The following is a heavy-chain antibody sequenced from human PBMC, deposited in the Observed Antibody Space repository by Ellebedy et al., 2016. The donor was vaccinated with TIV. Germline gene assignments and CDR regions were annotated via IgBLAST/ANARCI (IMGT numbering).Heavy chain of an antibody. CDR3: ARRGSYGDYAVQINSWFDT. Sequence: GESLKISCAASGFSFRSYWMSWVRQAPGKGLEWVANIYQDGGVQYYVDSVKGRFTISRDNADNPLFLQMNSLRAADTAVYYCARRGSYGDYAVQINSWFDTWGRGILVAVSS. CDR1: GFSFRSYW. CDR2: IYQDGGVQ. J-gene: IGHJ5*02. D-gene: IGHD4-17*01. V-gene: IGHV3-7*01.